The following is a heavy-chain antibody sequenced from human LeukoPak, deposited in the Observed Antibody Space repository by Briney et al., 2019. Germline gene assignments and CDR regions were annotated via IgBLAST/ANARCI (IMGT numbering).Heavy chain of an antibody. D-gene: IGHD5-12*01. J-gene: IGHJ4*02. V-gene: IGHV3-30*07. CDR1: GFTFSSYA. CDR3: VRDGGVSGYDLLDY. Sequence: PGGSLRLSCAASGFTFSSYAMHWVRQAPGKGLEWVAVISYDGSNKYYADSVKARFTISRDNAKNSVFLQMNSLRAEDTAVYYCVRDGGVSGYDLLDYWGQGTLVTVSS. CDR2: ISYDGSNK.